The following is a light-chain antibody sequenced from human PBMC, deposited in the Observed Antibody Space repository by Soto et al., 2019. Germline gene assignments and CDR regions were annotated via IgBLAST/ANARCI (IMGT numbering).Light chain of an antibody. Sequence: DIQMTQSPSSLSASVEDRVIITCRASQSISNHLNWYQQKPGKAPKLLIYDASSLQSGVPSRFSGSGSGTEFALTISSLQPDDFATYYCQQYNTYSWTFGPGTKVDI. CDR3: QQYNTYSWT. CDR2: DAS. J-gene: IGKJ1*01. V-gene: IGKV1-5*01. CDR1: QSISNH.